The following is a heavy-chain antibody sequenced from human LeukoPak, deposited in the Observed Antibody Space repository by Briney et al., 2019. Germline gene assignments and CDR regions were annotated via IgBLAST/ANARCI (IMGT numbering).Heavy chain of an antibody. D-gene: IGHD3-22*01. CDR2: ISAYNGNT. CDR1: GYTFTSYG. CDR3: ARDNLYRYRGYYPDAFDI. V-gene: IGHV1-18*01. Sequence: ASVKVSCKASGYTFTSYGVSWVRQAPGQGREWMGWISAYNGNTNYAQKLQGRVTMTTDTSTSTAYMELRSLRSDDTAVYYCARDNLYRYRGYYPDAFDIWGQGTMVTVSS. J-gene: IGHJ3*02.